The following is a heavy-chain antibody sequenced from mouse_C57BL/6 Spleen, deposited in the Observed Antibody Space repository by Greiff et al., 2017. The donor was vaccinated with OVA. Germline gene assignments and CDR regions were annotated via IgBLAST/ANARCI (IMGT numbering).Heavy chain of an antibody. Sequence: LVESGAELVKPGASVKMSCKASGYTFTTYPIEWMKQNHGKSLEWIGNFHPYNDDTKYNEKFKGKATLTVEKSSSTVYLELSRLTSDDSAVYYCARGYYGSSYWYFDVWGTGTTVTVSS. CDR1: GYTFTTYP. J-gene: IGHJ1*03. V-gene: IGHV1-47*01. D-gene: IGHD1-1*01. CDR3: ARGYYGSSYWYFDV. CDR2: FHPYNDDT.